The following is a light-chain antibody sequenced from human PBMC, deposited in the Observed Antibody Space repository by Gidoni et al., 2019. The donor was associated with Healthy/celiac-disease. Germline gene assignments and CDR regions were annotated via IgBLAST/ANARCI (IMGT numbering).Light chain of an antibody. CDR2: GKN. J-gene: IGLJ2*01. V-gene: IGLV3-19*01. CDR3: NSRDSSGNHVV. Sequence: LTQDPAVSVAFGQTVRITCQGDSLRSYYASWYQQKPGQAPVLVIYGKNNRPSGIPDRFSGSSSGNTASLTITGAQAEDEADYYCNSRDSSGNHVVFGGGTKLTVL. CDR1: SLRSYY.